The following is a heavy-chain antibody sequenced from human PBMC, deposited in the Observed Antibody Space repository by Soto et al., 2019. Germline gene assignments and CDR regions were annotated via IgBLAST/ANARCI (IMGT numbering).Heavy chain of an antibody. V-gene: IGHV1-18*04. CDR2: ISAYNGNT. D-gene: IGHD5-12*01. Sequence: QVQLVQSGAEVKKPGASVKVSCKASGYTFTSYGIRWVRQAPGQGLEWMGWISAYNGNTNYAQKLQGRVTMTTDTSTSTAYMEVRSLRSDDTAVYYCARDLRDGGYVYYYYGMDVWGQGTTVTVSS. CDR1: GYTFTSYG. CDR3: ARDLRDGGYVYYYYGMDV. J-gene: IGHJ6*02.